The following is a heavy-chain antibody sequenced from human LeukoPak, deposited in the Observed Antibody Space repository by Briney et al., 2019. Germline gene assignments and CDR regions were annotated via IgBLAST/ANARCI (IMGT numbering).Heavy chain of an antibody. V-gene: IGHV5-51*01. Sequence: GESLKISCKGSGYSFTSYWIGWVRQMPGKDLEWMGIIYPGDSDTRYGPSFQGQVTISADKSISTAYLQWSSLKASDTAMYYCARRTWSRGYCSSTSCPGNFDYWGQGTLVTVSS. CDR2: IYPGDSDT. D-gene: IGHD2-2*01. CDR1: GYSFTSYW. CDR3: ARRTWSRGYCSSTSCPGNFDY. J-gene: IGHJ4*02.